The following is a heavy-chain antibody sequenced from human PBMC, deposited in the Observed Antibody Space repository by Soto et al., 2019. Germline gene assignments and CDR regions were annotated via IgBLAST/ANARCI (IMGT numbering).Heavy chain of an antibody. CDR1: GGSISSGGYY. Sequence: QVQLQESGPGLVKPSQTLSLTCTVSGGSISSGGYYWSWIRQHPGKGLEWIGYIYYSGSTYYNPSLKSRVTISVDTSKNLFSMKLSSVTAADTAVYYCARETRGDYSDYWGQGTLVTVSS. V-gene: IGHV4-31*03. D-gene: IGHD2-2*01. CDR2: IYYSGST. J-gene: IGHJ4*02. CDR3: ARETRGDYSDY.